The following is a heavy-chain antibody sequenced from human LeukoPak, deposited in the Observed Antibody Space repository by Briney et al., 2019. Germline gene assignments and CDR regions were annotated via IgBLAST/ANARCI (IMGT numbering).Heavy chain of an antibody. CDR1: GFSFTTSGVG. V-gene: IGHV2-5*01. D-gene: IGHD3-16*02. CDR2: VYWNDDK. CDR3: AHSSETSYDYVWGSYRPDGGAFDI. Sequence: SGPTLVNPTQTLTLTCTFAGFSFTTSGVGVGWIRQPPGKALEWLALVYWNDDKRYSPSLKSRLTITKDTSKNQVVLTMTNMDPVDTATYYCAHSSETSYDYVWGSYRPDGGAFDIWGQGTKVTVSS. J-gene: IGHJ3*02.